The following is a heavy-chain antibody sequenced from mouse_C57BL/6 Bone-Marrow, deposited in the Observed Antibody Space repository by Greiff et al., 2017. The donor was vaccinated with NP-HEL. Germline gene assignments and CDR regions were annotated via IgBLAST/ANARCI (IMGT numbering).Heavy chain of an antibody. Sequence: VQLQQPGAELVMPGASVKLSCKASGYTFTSYWMHWVKQRPGQGLEWIGEIDPSDSYTNYNQKFKGKSTLTVDKSSSTAYMQLSRLTSEDAAVYYCARKGEYFDVWGTGTTVTVSS. J-gene: IGHJ1*03. CDR3: ARKGEYFDV. CDR2: IDPSDSYT. V-gene: IGHV1-69*01. CDR1: GYTFTSYW.